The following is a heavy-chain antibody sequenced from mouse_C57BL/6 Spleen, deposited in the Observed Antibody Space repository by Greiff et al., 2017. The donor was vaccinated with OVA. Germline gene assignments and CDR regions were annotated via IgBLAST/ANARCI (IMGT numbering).Heavy chain of an antibody. CDR2: IDPSDSYT. V-gene: IGHV1-69*01. CDR1: GYTFTSYW. Sequence: QVQLQQPGAELVMPGASVKLSCKASGYTFTSYWMHWVKQRPGQGLEWIGEIDPSDSYTNYNQKFKGKSTLTVDKSSSTAYMQLSSLTSEDSAVYYCARGGLYGSSFYYAMDYWGQGTSVTVSS. D-gene: IGHD1-1*01. CDR3: ARGGLYGSSFYYAMDY. J-gene: IGHJ4*01.